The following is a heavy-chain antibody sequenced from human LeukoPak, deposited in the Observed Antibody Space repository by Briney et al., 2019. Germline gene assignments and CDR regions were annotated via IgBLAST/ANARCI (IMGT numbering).Heavy chain of an antibody. V-gene: IGHV1-46*01. CDR1: GYTFTSYY. J-gene: IGHJ4*02. CDR3: ARDRYYDSSGYHFDY. D-gene: IGHD3-22*01. Sequence: ASVKVSCKASGYTFTSYYMHWVRQAPGQGLEWMGIINPSGGSTSYAQKFQGRVTMTRDMSTSTVYMELSSLRSEDTAVYYCARDRYYDSSGYHFDYWGQGTLVTVSS. CDR2: INPSGGST.